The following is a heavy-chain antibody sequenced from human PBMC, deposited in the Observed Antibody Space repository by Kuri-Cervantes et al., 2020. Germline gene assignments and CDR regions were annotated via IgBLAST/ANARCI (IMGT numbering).Heavy chain of an antibody. CDR1: GGSFSGYY. Sequence: ESLKISCAVYGGSFSGYYWGWIRQPPGKGLEWIGSIYYSGSTYYNPSLKSRVTISVDTSKNQFSLKLSSVTAADTAVYYCARQPYYYDGSGYYYHDAFDIWGQGTMVTVSS. D-gene: IGHD3-22*01. J-gene: IGHJ3*02. CDR2: IYYSGST. V-gene: IGHV4-39*01. CDR3: ARQPYYYDGSGYYYHDAFDI.